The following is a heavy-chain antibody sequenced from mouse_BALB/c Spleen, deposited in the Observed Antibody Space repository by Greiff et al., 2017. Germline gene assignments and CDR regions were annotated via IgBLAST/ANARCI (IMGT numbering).Heavy chain of an antibody. Sequence: DVKLVESGGDLVKPGGSLKLSCAASGFTFSSYGMSWVRQTPDKRLEWVATISSGGSYTYYPDSVKGRFTISRDNAKNTLYLQMSSLKSEDTAMYYCARRGKTGTYFDYWGQGTTLTVSS. CDR3: ARRGKTGTYFDY. CDR1: GFTFSSYG. CDR2: ISSGGSYT. D-gene: IGHD4-1*01. V-gene: IGHV5-6*02. J-gene: IGHJ2*01.